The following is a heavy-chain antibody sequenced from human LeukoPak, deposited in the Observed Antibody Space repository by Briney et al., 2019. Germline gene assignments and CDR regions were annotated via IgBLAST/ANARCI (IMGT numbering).Heavy chain of an antibody. J-gene: IGHJ4*02. CDR2: IKQDGSEK. D-gene: IGHD2-15*01. CDR1: GFTFTNYW. V-gene: IGHV3-7*01. Sequence: GGSLRLSCVASGFTFTNYWMSWVRQAPGKGLEWVANIKQDGSEKYYVDSVKGQFTISRDNAKNSLYLQMNSLRAEDTAVYYCARGYCSGGTCFSDYWGQGTLVTVSS. CDR3: ARGYCSGGTCFSDY.